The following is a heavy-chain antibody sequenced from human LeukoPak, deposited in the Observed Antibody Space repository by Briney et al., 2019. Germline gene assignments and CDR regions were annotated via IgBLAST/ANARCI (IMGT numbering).Heavy chain of an antibody. D-gene: IGHD6-19*01. CDR2: ISGSDDST. J-gene: IGHJ6*02. Sequence: PGGSLRLSCAASGFIFSNYAMSWVRQAPGKGLEWVSTISGSDDSTYYADSVKGRFTISRDNSKNTLYLQMNSLRAEDTAVYYCAKDLIAVAEDYYYGMDVWGQGTTVTVSS. CDR3: AKDLIAVAEDYYYGMDV. V-gene: IGHV3-23*01. CDR1: GFIFSNYA.